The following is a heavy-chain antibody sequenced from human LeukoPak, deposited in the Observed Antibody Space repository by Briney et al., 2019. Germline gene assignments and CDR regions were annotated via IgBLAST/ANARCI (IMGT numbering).Heavy chain of an antibody. J-gene: IGHJ6*02. CDR3: ARRLPYYGMDV. CDR1: AFTFSSYE. V-gene: IGHV3-48*03. Sequence: GGSLRLSCAASAFTFSSYEMNWVRQAQGKGLEWVSNISGGGTPIYYADSVKGRFTISRDNAKNSLYLQMNSLRAEDTAVYYCARRLPYYGMDVWGQGTTVTVSS. D-gene: IGHD5-18*01. CDR2: ISGGGTPI.